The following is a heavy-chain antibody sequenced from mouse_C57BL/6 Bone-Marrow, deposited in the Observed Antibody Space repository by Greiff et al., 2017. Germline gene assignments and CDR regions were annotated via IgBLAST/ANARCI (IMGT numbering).Heavy chain of an antibody. J-gene: IGHJ3*01. V-gene: IGHV5-4*01. Sequence: EVKLQESGGGLVKPGGSLKLSCAASGFTFSSYAMSWVRQTPEKRLEWVATISDGGSYTYYPDNVKGRFTISRDNAKNNLYLQMSHLKSEDTAMYYCARDRGGSSSGFAYWGQGTLVTVSA. CDR2: ISDGGSYT. CDR3: ARDRGGSSSGFAY. CDR1: GFTFSSYA. D-gene: IGHD1-1*01.